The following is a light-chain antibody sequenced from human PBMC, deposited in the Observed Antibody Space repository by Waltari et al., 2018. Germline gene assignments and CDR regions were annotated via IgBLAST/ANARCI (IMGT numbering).Light chain of an antibody. CDR1: SSDIGYYDY. V-gene: IGLV2-14*03. CDR2: DVS. CDR3: SSFTSTNTLL. Sequence: QSALTQPASVSGSPGQSITISCTGTSSDIGYYDYVSWYQQHPGKAPKLIIYDVSERPSGVFNRFSGSKSGNTASLTISGLQAEDEADYYCSSFTSTNTLLFGGGTKLTVL. J-gene: IGLJ2*01.